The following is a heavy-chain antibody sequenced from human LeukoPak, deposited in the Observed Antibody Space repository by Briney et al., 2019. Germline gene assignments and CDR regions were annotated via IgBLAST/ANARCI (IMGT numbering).Heavy chain of an antibody. CDR2: IHPSNGVT. D-gene: IGHD2-15*01. CDR1: GCTFTDYY. CDR3: ARSGFFCSGGSCYLNWFGP. J-gene: IGHJ5*02. V-gene: IGHV1-2*02. Sequence: ASVKVSCKASGCTFTDYYIHWVRQAPGLGLEWMGWIHPSNGVTNYAQKFQGRVSMTRDTSISTAYMDLNRLRSDDTAVYYCARSGFFCSGGSCYLNWFGPWGQGTLVTVSS.